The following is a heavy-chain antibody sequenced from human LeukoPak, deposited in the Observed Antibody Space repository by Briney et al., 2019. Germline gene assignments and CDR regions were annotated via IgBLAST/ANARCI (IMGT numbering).Heavy chain of an antibody. Sequence: GASVKVSCKASGCTLTDNYLHWLRQAPGQGLEWMGWINPKSGSRNSAQKFQGRVTMARDTSISTASMELTSLRSDDTAVYFCARSFSDRGAHYFDSWGQGTQVTVSS. V-gene: IGHV1-2*02. CDR1: GCTLTDNY. D-gene: IGHD3-3*01. J-gene: IGHJ4*01. CDR3: ARSFSDRGAHYFDS. CDR2: INPKSGSR.